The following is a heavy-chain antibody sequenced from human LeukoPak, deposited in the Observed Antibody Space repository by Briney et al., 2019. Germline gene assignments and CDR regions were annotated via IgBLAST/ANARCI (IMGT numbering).Heavy chain of an antibody. J-gene: IGHJ3*02. CDR3: ARGGIAAQRRDVFDI. V-gene: IGHV3-21*01. Sequence: PGGSLRLSCAASGFTFSSYSMNWVRQAPGKGLEWVSSISSSSSYIYYAESVKDRFTISRDNAKNSLYLQMNSLRAEDTAVYYCARGGIAAQRRDVFDIWGQGTMVTVSS. CDR1: GFTFSSYS. CDR2: ISSSSSYI. D-gene: IGHD6-13*01.